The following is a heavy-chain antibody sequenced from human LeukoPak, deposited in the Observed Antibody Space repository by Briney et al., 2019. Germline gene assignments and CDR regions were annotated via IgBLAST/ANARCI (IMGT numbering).Heavy chain of an antibody. Sequence: GGSLRLSCAASGFTFSSYAMSWVRQAPGKGLEWVSAISGSGGSTYYADSVKGRFTISRDNSKNTLYLQMNNLRAEDTAMYYCAREMYSGMYNDAFDIWGQGTKVTVSS. CDR1: GFTFSSYA. CDR2: ISGSGGST. D-gene: IGHD1-26*01. J-gene: IGHJ3*02. CDR3: AREMYSGMYNDAFDI. V-gene: IGHV3-23*01.